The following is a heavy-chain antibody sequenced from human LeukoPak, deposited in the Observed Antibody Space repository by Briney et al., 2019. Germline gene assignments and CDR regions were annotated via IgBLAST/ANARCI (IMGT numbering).Heavy chain of an antibody. V-gene: IGHV5-51*01. CDR1: GYSFTSYW. Sequence: GESLKISCKGSGYSFTSYWIGWVRQMPGKCLEWMGIIYPGDSDTRYSPSFQGQVTISADKSISTAYLQWSSLKASDTAMYYCARHGVVGATLYYFDYWGQGTLVTVSS. J-gene: IGHJ4*02. CDR3: ARHGVVGATLYYFDY. CDR2: IYPGDSDT. D-gene: IGHD1-26*01.